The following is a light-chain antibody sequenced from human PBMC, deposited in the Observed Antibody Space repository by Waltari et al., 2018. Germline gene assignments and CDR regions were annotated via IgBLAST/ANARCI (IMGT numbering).Light chain of an antibody. CDR2: DVS. J-gene: IGLJ2*01. Sequence: QSALTQAASVSGSPGQSITISCTGTSSDVGAYNYVSWYQQHPGKAPKLMIYDVSNRPSGASNRCSGSKSGNTASLTISGLQAEDEADYYCSSFTSSSTVLFGGVTRLSVL. CDR1: SSDVGAYNY. V-gene: IGLV2-14*03. CDR3: SSFTSSSTVL.